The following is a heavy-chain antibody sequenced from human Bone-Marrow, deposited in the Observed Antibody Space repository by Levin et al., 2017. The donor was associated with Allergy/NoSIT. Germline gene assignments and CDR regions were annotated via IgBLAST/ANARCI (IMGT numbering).Heavy chain of an antibody. J-gene: IGHJ3*01. V-gene: IGHV5-51*01. CDR2: VYPSDSDT. D-gene: IGHD5-12*01. CDR3: ARRYGFSGYDWAFDL. CDR1: GFWFASHW. Sequence: GESLKISCKGSGFWFASHWIGWVRQMPGRGLEWMEIVYPSDSDTRYSPSFQGQVTMSADKSISTVYLHWNTLKASDTATYYCARRYGFSGYDWAFDLWGQGTVVTVSS.